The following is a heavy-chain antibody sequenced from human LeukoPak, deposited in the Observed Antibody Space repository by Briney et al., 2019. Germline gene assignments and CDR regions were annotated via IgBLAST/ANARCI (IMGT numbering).Heavy chain of an antibody. J-gene: IGHJ4*02. CDR2: INHSGST. D-gene: IGHD6-13*01. Sequence: SETLSLTCAVYGGSFSGYYWSWIRQPPGKGLEWIGEINHSGSTYYNPSLKSRVTISVDTSKNQFSLKLSSVTAADTAVYYCARHVPGIAAAGAGYYFDYWGQGTLVTVSS. CDR3: ARHVPGIAAAGAGYYFDY. CDR1: GGSFSGYY. V-gene: IGHV4-34*01.